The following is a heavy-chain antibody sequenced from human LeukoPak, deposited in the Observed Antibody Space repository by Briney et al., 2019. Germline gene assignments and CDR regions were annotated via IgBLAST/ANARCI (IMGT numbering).Heavy chain of an antibody. CDR1: GGSISSSSYY. D-gene: IGHD5-24*01. CDR2: IYYSGST. Sequence: KSSETLSLTCTVSGGSISSSSYYWGWIRQPPGKGLEWIGSIYYSGSTNYNPSLKSRVTISVDKSKKQFSLKLDSVTAADTAVYYCARGTEADGTFMFDFWGQGTLVTVSS. J-gene: IGHJ4*02. V-gene: IGHV4-39*07. CDR3: ARGTEADGTFMFDF.